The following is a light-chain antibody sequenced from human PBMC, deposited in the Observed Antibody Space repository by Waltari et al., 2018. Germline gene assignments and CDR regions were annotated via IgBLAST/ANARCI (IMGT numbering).Light chain of an antibody. CDR1: SGHSSNI. V-gene: IGLV4-69*01. CDR2: VNSDGSH. CDR3: ETGGHGTWV. J-gene: IGLJ3*02. Sequence: QLVLTQSPSASASLAPSAKLTSTTSSGHSSNIIAWLQQRPERGPRYLMKVNSDGSHSKGDDIPDRFSGSSSGAERYLTISSLQSEDEADYYCETGGHGTWVFGGGTKLTVL.